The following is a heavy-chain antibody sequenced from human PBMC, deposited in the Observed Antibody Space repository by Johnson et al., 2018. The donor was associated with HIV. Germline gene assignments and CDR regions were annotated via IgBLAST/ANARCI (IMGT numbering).Heavy chain of an antibody. J-gene: IGHJ3*02. D-gene: IGHD6-19*01. CDR2: IKSKTDGGTT. CDR3: TSYSSGWPGGAFDI. Sequence: VQLVESGGGVVKPGGSLRLSCAASGFTFSNAWMSWVRQAPGKGLEWVGRIKSKTDGGTTDYAAPVKGRFTISRDDSKNTLYLQMNSLKTEDTAVYYCTSYSSGWPGGAFDIWGQGTMVTVSS. CDR1: GFTFSNAW. V-gene: IGHV3-15*01.